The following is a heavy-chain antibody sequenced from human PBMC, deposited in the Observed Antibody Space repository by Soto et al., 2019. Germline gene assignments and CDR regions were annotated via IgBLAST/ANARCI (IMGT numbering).Heavy chain of an antibody. V-gene: IGHV3-7*03. Sequence: GPSWRLCCAASGFTFSSYWMSWVRLAPGKGLEWVGNIKQDGSEKYYVDSVKGRFTISRDNAKNSLYLQMNSLRDEETAVYYCAIDFRLAVPLFSNDVWGLGSTVTVS. CDR3: AIDFRLAVPLFSNDV. CDR1: GFTFSSYW. D-gene: IGHD4-4*01. CDR2: IKQDGSEK. J-gene: IGHJ6*02.